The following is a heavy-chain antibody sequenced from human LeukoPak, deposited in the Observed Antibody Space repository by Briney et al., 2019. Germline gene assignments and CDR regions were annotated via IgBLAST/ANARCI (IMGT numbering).Heavy chain of an antibody. D-gene: IGHD3-10*01. CDR2: ISWNSGSI. J-gene: IGHJ4*02. V-gene: IGHV3-9*01. Sequence: GRSLRLSCAASGFTFDDYAMHWVRQAPGKGLEWVSGISWNSGSIGYADSVKGRFTISRDNAKNSLYLQMNSLRAEDTALYYCAKERNYGSGSLDYWGQGTLVTVSS. CDR1: GFTFDDYA. CDR3: AKERNYGSGSLDY.